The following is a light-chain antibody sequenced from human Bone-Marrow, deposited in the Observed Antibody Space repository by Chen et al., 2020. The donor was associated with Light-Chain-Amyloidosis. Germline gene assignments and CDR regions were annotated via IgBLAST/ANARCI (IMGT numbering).Light chain of an antibody. V-gene: IGLV2-14*01. J-gene: IGLJ1*01. Sequence: QSALTQPASVSGSPGQAITISGTGTSRDVGGDNHVSWYQQHPDQAPKLMIYEVTNRPSWVPDRFSGSKSDNTASLTISGLQTEDEADYFCSSYTITNTLVFGSGTRVTVL. CDR3: SSYTITNTLV. CDR2: EVT. CDR1: SRDVGGDNH.